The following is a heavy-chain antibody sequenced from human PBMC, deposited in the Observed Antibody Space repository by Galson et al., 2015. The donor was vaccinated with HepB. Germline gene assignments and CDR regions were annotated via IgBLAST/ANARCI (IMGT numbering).Heavy chain of an antibody. V-gene: IGHV3-74*01. CDR1: GFSFSSYW. J-gene: IGHJ3*02. D-gene: IGHD2-2*01. CDR3: AREDCSTISCINYDAFDT. Sequence: SLRLSCAASGFSFSSYWMHWVRQAPGKGLVWVSRVKGDGSRANYADSVKGRFTISRDNAKNTLYLQMNSLRAEDTSVYYCAREDCSTISCINYDAFDTWGQGTMVTVSS. CDR2: VKGDGSRA.